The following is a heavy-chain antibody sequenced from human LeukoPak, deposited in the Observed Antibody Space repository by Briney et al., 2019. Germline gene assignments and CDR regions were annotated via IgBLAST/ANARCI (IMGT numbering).Heavy chain of an antibody. V-gene: IGHV1-2*04. CDR2: INPNSGGT. J-gene: IGHJ6*02. Sequence: ASVKVSCEASGYTFTGYYMHWVRQAPGQGLEWMGWINPNSGGTNYAQKFQGWVTMTRDTSISTAYMELSRLRSDDTAVYYCARDGRYSSGWGDYYYYGMDVWGQGTTVTVSS. CDR3: ARDGRYSSGWGDYYYYGMDV. D-gene: IGHD6-19*01. CDR1: GYTFTGYY.